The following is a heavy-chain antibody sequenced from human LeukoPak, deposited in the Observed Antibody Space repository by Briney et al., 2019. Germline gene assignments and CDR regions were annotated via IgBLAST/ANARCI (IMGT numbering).Heavy chain of an antibody. CDR1: GFTFSDYY. CDR3: ARDITYYYGSGSHYGMDV. V-gene: IGHV3-11*01. D-gene: IGHD3-10*01. J-gene: IGHJ6*02. CDR2: ISSSGSTI. Sequence: PGGSLRLSCAASGFTFSDYYMRWIRQAPGKGLEWGSYISSSGSTIYYADSVKGRFTISRDNAKNSLYLQMNSLRAEDTAVYYCARDITYYYGSGSHYGMDVWGQGTTVTVSS.